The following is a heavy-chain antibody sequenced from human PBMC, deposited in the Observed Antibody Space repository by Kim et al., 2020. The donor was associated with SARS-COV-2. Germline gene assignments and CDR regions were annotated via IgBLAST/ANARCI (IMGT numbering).Heavy chain of an antibody. Sequence: GGSLRLSCAASGFTFSNAWMSWVRQAPGKGLEWVGRIKSKTDGGTTDYAAPVKGRFTISRDDSKNTLYLQMNSLKTEDTAVYYCTTDLFRDTAMERRLYWGQGTLVTVSS. V-gene: IGHV3-15*01. CDR2: IKSKTDGGTT. J-gene: IGHJ4*02. D-gene: IGHD5-18*01. CDR1: GFTFSNAW. CDR3: TTDLFRDTAMERRLY.